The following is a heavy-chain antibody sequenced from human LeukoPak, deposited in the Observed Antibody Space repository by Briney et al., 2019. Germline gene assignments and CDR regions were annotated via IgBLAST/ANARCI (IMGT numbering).Heavy chain of an antibody. CDR3: AREVISIPSYFDS. D-gene: IGHD2-21*01. Sequence: PGGSLRLSCAASGFTFSSYWMHWVRQAPGKGLEWVSFFYRGDTTYYAESVRGRFTISRDNSKNTLYLLMNSLIPEDTAVYYCAREVISIPSYFDSWGQGTLVTVSS. J-gene: IGHJ4*02. CDR1: GFTFSSYW. V-gene: IGHV3-53*01. CDR2: FYRGDTT.